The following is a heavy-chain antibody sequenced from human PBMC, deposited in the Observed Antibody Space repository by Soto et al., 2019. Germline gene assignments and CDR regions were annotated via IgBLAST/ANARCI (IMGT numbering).Heavy chain of an antibody. CDR1: GYTFTSYS. CDR2: FNAGNGNT. Sequence: ASVKVSCKASGYTFTSYSMHWVRQAPRQRLEWMGWFNAGNGNTKYSQKFQGRVTITRDTSASTAYMELSSLRSEDTAVYYCARDPALYDSSGYYRSYYYYGMDVWGQGTTVTVSS. J-gene: IGHJ6*01. D-gene: IGHD3-22*01. V-gene: IGHV1-3*01. CDR3: ARDPALYDSSGYYRSYYYYGMDV.